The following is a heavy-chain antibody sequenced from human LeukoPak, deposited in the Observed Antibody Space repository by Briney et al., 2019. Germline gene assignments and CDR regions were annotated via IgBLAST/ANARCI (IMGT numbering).Heavy chain of an antibody. CDR2: IIPIFGTA. CDR1: GGTFSSYA. D-gene: IGHD2-2*01. CDR3: ARGVVVPAAMVGAGFFDY. J-gene: IGHJ4*02. V-gene: IGHV1-69*13. Sequence: ASVTVSCKASGGTFSSYAISWVRQAPGQGLEWMGGIIPIFGTANCAQKFQGRVTITADESTSTAYMELSSLRSEDTAVYYCARGVVVPAAMVGAGFFDYWGQGTLVTVSS.